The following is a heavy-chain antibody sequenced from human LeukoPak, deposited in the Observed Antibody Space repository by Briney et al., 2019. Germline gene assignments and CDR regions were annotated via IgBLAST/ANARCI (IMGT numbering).Heavy chain of an antibody. CDR1: GYTFTGYY. V-gene: IGHV1-2*02. Sequence: ASVKVSCEASGYTFTGYYMYWVRQAPGQGLEWMGWINPNSGGTNYAQKFQGRVTMTEDTSTDTAYMELSSLRSEDTAVYYCATDVGGSGSLLPIDYWGQGTLVTVSS. D-gene: IGHD3-10*01. CDR2: INPNSGGT. J-gene: IGHJ4*02. CDR3: ATDVGGSGSLLPIDY.